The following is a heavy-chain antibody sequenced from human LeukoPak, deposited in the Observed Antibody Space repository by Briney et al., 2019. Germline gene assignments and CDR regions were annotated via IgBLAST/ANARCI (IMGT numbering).Heavy chain of an antibody. D-gene: IGHD4-17*01. CDR3: ARDREEGYGDAFDY. CDR1: GFTFSSYG. Sequence: GGSLRLSCAASGFTFSSYGMHWVRQAPGKGLEWVAVISYDGSNKHYADSVKGRFTISRDNSKNTLYLQMNSLRAEDTAVYYCARDREEGYGDAFDYWGQGTLVTVSS. J-gene: IGHJ4*02. CDR2: ISYDGSNK. V-gene: IGHV3-30*03.